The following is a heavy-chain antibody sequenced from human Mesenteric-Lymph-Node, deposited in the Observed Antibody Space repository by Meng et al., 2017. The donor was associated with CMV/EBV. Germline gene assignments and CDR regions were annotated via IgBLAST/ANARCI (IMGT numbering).Heavy chain of an antibody. D-gene: IGHD6-19*01. CDR3: ARDLASSDDH. CDR1: GFSVSSNY. J-gene: IGHJ5*02. V-gene: IGHV3-66*01. Sequence: LSCAGSGFSVSSNYITWVRQAPGKGLEWVSIIYSDGNMYYADSVRGRFIISRDNSKNTVYLQMNSLRGEDTAVYYCARDLASSDDHWGQGTLVTVSS. CDR2: IYSDGNM.